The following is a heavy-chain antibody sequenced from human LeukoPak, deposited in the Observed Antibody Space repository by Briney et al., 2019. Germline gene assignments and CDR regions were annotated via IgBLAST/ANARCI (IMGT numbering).Heavy chain of an antibody. CDR1: GFTFSSYA. V-gene: IGHV3-30*04. CDR3: ARYYYDSSGYYNDTTWFDP. D-gene: IGHD3-22*01. J-gene: IGHJ5*02. CDR2: ISYDGSNK. Sequence: GGTLRLSCAASGFTFSSYAMHWVRQAPGKGLEWVAGISYDGSNKYYADSVKGRFTISRDNSKNTLYLQMNSLRAEDTAVYYCARYYYDSSGYYNDTTWFDPWGQGTLVTVSS.